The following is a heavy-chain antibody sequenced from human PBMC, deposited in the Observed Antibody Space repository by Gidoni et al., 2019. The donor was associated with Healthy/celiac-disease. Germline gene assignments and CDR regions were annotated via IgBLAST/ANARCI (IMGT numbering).Heavy chain of an antibody. J-gene: IGHJ3*02. CDR1: GFTFSGSA. Sequence: EVQRVVFGGGLVQPGGSLELSCAASGFTFSGSAMHWVRQASGKGLEWVGRIRSKANSYATAYAASVKGRFTISRDDSKNTAYLQMNSLKTEDTAVYYCTRSYGALHAFDIWGQGTMVTVSS. CDR3: TRSYGALHAFDI. CDR2: IRSKANSYAT. V-gene: IGHV3-73*01. D-gene: IGHD1-26*01.